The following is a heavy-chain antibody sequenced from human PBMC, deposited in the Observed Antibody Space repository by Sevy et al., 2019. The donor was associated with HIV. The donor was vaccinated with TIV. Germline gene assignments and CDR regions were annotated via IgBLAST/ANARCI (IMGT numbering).Heavy chain of an antibody. D-gene: IGHD3-16*02. V-gene: IGHV4-59*12. CDR1: GGSISSYY. CDR3: ARGWTGLIYRELNWFDP. Sequence: SETLSLTCSVSGGSISSYYWSWIRQPPGKGLEWIGYIYYSGSTNYNPALKSRVTISVDTSKNQFSLKLSSVTAADTAVYYCARGWTGLIYRELNWFDPWGQGTLVTVSS. CDR2: IYYSGST. J-gene: IGHJ5*02.